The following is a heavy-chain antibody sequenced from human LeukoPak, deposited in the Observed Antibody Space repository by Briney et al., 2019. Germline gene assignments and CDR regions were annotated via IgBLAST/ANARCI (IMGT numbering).Heavy chain of an antibody. Sequence: GGSLRLSCAASGLTFSSYSMNWVRQAPGKGLEWVSSISSSSSYIYYADSVKGRFTISRDNAKNSLYLRMNSLRAEDTAVYYCARVTTPYYDILTGYYTDDFDYWGQGTLVTVSS. CDR3: ARVTTPYYDILTGYYTDDFDY. CDR1: GLTFSSYS. CDR2: ISSSSSYI. D-gene: IGHD3-9*01. V-gene: IGHV3-21*01. J-gene: IGHJ4*02.